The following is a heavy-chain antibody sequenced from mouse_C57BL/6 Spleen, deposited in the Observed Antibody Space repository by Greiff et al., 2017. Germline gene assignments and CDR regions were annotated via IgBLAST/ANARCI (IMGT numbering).Heavy chain of an antibody. CDR3: AFDYPWFAY. CDR2: IDPEDGET. Sequence: VQLQQSGAELVKPGASVKLSCTASGFNIKDYYMHWVKQRTEQGLEWIGRIDPEDGETKYAPKFQDKATITADTSSNTAYLQLSSLTSEDTAVYYCAFDYPWFAYWGQGTLVTVSA. J-gene: IGHJ3*01. D-gene: IGHD2-4*01. V-gene: IGHV14-2*01. CDR1: GFNIKDYY.